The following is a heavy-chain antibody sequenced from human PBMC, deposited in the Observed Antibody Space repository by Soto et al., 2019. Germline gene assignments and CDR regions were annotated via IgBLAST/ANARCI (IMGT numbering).Heavy chain of an antibody. J-gene: IGHJ5*02. CDR3: ARNYDFWSGYYRAYNWFDP. V-gene: IGHV1-8*01. CDR2: MNPNSGNT. Sequence: GASVKVSCKASGYTFTSYDINWVLQATGQGLEWMGWMNPNSGNTGYAQKFQGRVTMTRNTSISTAYMELSSLRSEDTAVYYCARNYDFWSGYYRAYNWFDPWGQGXLVTVS. D-gene: IGHD3-3*01. CDR1: GYTFTSYD.